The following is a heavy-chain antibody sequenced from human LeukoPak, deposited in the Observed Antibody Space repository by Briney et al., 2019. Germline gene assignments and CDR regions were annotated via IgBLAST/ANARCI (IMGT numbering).Heavy chain of an antibody. CDR1: GGTFSSHA. D-gene: IGHD3-22*01. V-gene: IGHV1-69*05. CDR3: ARGEYYYDSSGYPYYYMDV. J-gene: IGHJ6*03. CDR2: IIPIFGTA. Sequence: SVKVSCKASGGTFSSHAISWVRQAPGQGLEWMGGIIPIFGTANYAQKFQGRVTITTDESTSTAYMELSSLRSEDTAVYYCARGEYYYDSSGYPYYYMDVWGKGTTVTVSS.